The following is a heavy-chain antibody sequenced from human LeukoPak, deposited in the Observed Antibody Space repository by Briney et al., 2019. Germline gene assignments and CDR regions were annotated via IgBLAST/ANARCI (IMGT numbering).Heavy chain of an antibody. CDR3: AKDHTTETKGFGI. J-gene: IGHJ3*02. CDR2: TYYSGNT. V-gene: IGHV4-59*11. CDR1: GGSISSHY. D-gene: IGHD4-17*01. Sequence: SDTVSLICTVCGGSISSHYWMWLQPPARRGLDWSGYTYYSGNTNYNPSLNSRVTISAATSKNQFSLKLSSVTAADTAVYYCAKDHTTETKGFGIWGKGTMVTVST.